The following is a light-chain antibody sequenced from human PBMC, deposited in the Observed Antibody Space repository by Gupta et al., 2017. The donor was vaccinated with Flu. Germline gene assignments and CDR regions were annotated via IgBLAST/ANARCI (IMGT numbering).Light chain of an antibody. CDR1: SSDVGSYNF. CDR2: EVT. CDR3: CPAAGSGTYV. J-gene: IGLJ1*01. V-gene: IGLV2-23*02. Sequence: QSALTQPASVSGSPGQSITISCSGTSSDVGSYNFVSWYQQHPGKVPKLMIYEVTKRPSGVSYRFSGSKSGNTASLTITGLQTEDEADYYCCPAAGSGTYVFGTGTKVTVL.